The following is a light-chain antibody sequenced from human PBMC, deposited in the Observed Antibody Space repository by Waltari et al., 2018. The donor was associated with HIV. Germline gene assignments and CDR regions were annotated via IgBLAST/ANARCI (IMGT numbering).Light chain of an antibody. Sequence: QSFLTQPPSASGTPGQTVTISCSGSSSNIENDNVYWYQQLPGMTPKLLIYKNFLRPSGVPDRFAASKSGTSASLTISGLQSADEADYYCVGWDSSLSAYVFGAGTKVAVL. J-gene: IGLJ1*01. CDR3: VGWDSSLSAYV. CDR2: KNF. CDR1: SSNIENDN. V-gene: IGLV1-47*01.